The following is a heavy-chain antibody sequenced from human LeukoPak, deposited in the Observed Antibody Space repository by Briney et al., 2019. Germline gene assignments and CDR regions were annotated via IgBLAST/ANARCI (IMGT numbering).Heavy chain of an antibody. CDR3: ARDREVVPAAMDNWFDP. J-gene: IGHJ5*02. Sequence: PGGSLRLSCAASGFTFSSYAMHWVRQAPGKGLEWVAVISYDGSNKYYADSVKGRFTISRDNAKNSLYLQMNSLRAEDTAVYYCARDREVVPAAMDNWFDPWGQGTLVTVSS. V-gene: IGHV3-30*04. CDR1: GFTFSSYA. D-gene: IGHD2-2*01. CDR2: ISYDGSNK.